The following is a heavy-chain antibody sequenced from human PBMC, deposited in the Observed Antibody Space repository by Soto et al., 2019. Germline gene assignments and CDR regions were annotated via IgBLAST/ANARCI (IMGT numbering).Heavy chain of an antibody. CDR2: IWYDGSNK. V-gene: IGHV3-33*01. D-gene: IGHD3-3*01. CDR1: GFTFSSYG. CDR3: ARGRYDFWSGYYTHAFDI. J-gene: IGHJ3*02. Sequence: GGSLRLSCAASGFTFSSYGMHWVRQAPGKGLEWVAVIWYDGSNKYYADSVKGRFTISRDNAKNSLYLQMNSLRAEDTAVYYCARGRYDFWSGYYTHAFDIWGQGTMVTVSS.